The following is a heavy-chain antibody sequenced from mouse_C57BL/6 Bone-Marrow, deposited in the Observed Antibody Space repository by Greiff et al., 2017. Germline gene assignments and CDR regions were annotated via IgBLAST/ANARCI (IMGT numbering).Heavy chain of an antibody. CDR3: ARHYYDYAWFAY. Sequence: EVQRVESGGDLVKPGGSLKLSCAASGFTFSSYGMSWVRQTPDKRLEWVATISSGGSYTYYPDSVKGRFTISRDNAKNTLYLQMSSLKSEDTAMYYCARHYYDYAWFAYWGQGTLVTVSA. CDR1: GFTFSSYG. D-gene: IGHD2-4*01. J-gene: IGHJ3*01. V-gene: IGHV5-6*01. CDR2: ISSGGSYT.